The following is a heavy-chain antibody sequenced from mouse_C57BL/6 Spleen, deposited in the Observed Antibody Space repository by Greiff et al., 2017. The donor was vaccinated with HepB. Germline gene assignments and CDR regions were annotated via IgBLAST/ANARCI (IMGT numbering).Heavy chain of an antibody. J-gene: IGHJ2*01. D-gene: IGHD1-1*01. V-gene: IGHV1-15*01. CDR2: IDPETGGT. Sequence: QVQLKESGAELVRPGASVTLSCKASGYTFTDYEMHWVKQTPVHGLEWIGAIDPETGGTAYNQKFKGKAILTADKSSSTAYMELRSLTSEDSAVYYCTSREGLLLDYWGQGTTLTVSS. CDR1: GYTFTDYE. CDR3: TSREGLLLDY.